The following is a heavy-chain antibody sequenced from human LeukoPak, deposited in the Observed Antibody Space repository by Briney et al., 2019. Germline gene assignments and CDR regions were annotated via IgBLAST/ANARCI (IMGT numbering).Heavy chain of an antibody. CDR1: GYTFTSYD. J-gene: IGHJ6*03. V-gene: IGHV1-8*03. CDR3: ARGPAYYDFWSGYRDYYYYMDV. Sequence: ASVKVSCKASGYTFTSYDINWVRQATGQGLEWMGWMNPNSGNTGYAQKFQGRVTITRNTSISTAYMELSSLRSEDTAVYYCARGPAYYDFWSGYRDYYYYMDVWGKGTTVTVSS. D-gene: IGHD3-3*01. CDR2: MNPNSGNT.